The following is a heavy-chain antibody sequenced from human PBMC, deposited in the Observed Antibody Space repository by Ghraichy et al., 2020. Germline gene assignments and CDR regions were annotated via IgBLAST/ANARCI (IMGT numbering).Heavy chain of an antibody. D-gene: IGHD3-16*01. CDR1: GGTFSSYA. V-gene: IGHV1-69*13. CDR2: IIPIFGTA. J-gene: IGHJ6*02. CDR3: ASGGVSNDFKYGMDV. Sequence: SVKVSCKASGGTFSSYAISWVRQAPGQGLEWMGGIIPIFGTANYAQKFQGRVTITADESTSTAYMELSSLRSEDTAVYYCASGGVSNDFKYGMDVWGQGTTVTVSS.